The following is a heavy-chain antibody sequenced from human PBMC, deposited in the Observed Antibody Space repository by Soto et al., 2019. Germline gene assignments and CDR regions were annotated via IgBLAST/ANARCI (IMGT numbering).Heavy chain of an antibody. Sequence: GGSLRLSCAASGFTFSSYWMSWVRQAPGKGLEWVANIKQDGIEKYYVDSVKGRFTISRDNAKNSLYLQMNSLRAEDTAVYYCARDMHSSGWCNDYWGQGTLVTVSS. CDR3: ARDMHSSGWCNDY. V-gene: IGHV3-7*03. CDR2: IKQDGIEK. D-gene: IGHD6-19*01. CDR1: GFTFSSYW. J-gene: IGHJ4*02.